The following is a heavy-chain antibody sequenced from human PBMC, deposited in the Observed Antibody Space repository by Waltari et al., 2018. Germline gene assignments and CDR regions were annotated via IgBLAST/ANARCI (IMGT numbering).Heavy chain of an antibody. J-gene: IGHJ4*02. V-gene: IGHV1-69*13. CDR1: GGTFSSYA. Sequence: QVQLVQSGAEVKKPGSSVKVSCKASGGTFSSYAISWVRQAPGQGLEWMGRIIPIFGTANYAQKFQGRVTITADKSTSTAYMDLSSLRSEDTAVYYCARDGVLVGADIYYFDYWGQGTLVTVSS. CDR3: ARDGVLVGADIYYFDY. CDR2: IIPIFGTA. D-gene: IGHD1-26*01.